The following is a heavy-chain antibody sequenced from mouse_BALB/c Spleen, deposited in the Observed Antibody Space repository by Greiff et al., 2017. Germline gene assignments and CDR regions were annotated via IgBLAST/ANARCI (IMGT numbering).Heavy chain of an antibody. CDR3: ARVWGYGNYNWYFDV. Sequence: EVQLVESGGGLVQPGGSLKLSCAASGFTFSSYGMSWVRQTPDKRLELVATINSNGGSTYYPDSVKGRFTISRDNAKNTLYLQMSSLKSEDTAMYYCARVWGYGNYNWYFDVWGAGTTVTVSS. D-gene: IGHD2-10*02. V-gene: IGHV5-6-3*01. CDR1: GFTFSSYG. J-gene: IGHJ1*01. CDR2: INSNGGST.